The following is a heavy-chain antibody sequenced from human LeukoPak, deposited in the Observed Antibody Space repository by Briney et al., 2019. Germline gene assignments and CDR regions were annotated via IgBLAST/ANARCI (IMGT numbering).Heavy chain of an antibody. D-gene: IGHD7-27*01. V-gene: IGHV3-30-3*01. CDR3: AKDGPGEQGDYFDY. J-gene: IGHJ4*02. CDR2: ISYDGSNK. CDR1: GFTFSSYA. Sequence: GGSLRLSCAASGFTFSSYAMHWVRQAPGKGLEWVAVISYDGSNKYYADSVKGRFTISRDNSKNTLYLQMNSLRAEDTAVYYCAKDGPGEQGDYFDYWGQGTLVTVSS.